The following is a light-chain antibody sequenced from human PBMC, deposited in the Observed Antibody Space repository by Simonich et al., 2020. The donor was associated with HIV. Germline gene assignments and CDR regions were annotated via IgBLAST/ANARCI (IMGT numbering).Light chain of an antibody. CDR1: SRDIGSYNY. V-gene: IGLV2-14*03. CDR2: DVS. CDR3: SSYTDNNTYVV. J-gene: IGLJ2*01. Sequence: QSALTQPASVSGSPGQSITISCTGSSRDIGSYNYVSWYPQPPGKAPKLMIYDVSERPSGVSNRFSGSKAGNTASLTISGLQGVDEADYYCSSYTDNNTYVVFGGGTKLTVL.